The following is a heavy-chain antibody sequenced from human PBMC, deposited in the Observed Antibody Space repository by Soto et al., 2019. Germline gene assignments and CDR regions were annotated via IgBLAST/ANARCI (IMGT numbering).Heavy chain of an antibody. V-gene: IGHV4-34*01. CDR1: GGSFSGYY. Sequence: SETLSLTCAIYGGSFSGYYWSWIRQPPGKGLEWIGEINHSGSTNYNPSLKSRVTISVDTSKNQFSLNLSSVTAADTAVYYCARGRQRGSGSYRDYFDYWGQGSLVTVSS. J-gene: IGHJ4*02. D-gene: IGHD3-10*01. CDR3: ARGRQRGSGSYRDYFDY. CDR2: INHSGST.